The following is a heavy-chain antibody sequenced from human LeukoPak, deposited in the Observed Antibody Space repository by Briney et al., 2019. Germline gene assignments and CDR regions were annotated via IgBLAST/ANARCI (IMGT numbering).Heavy chain of an antibody. J-gene: IGHJ3*02. CDR3: ARVRHTMIVGGNAFDI. V-gene: IGHV3-53*01. CDR2: IYSGGST. D-gene: IGHD3-22*01. Sequence: PGGSLRLSCAASGFTVSDNYMSWVRQAPGKGLEWVSVIYSGGSTYYADSVKGRFSISRDNSKNTLYLQMNSLRAEDTAVYYCARVRHTMIVGGNAFDIWGQGTMVTVSS. CDR1: GFTVSDNY.